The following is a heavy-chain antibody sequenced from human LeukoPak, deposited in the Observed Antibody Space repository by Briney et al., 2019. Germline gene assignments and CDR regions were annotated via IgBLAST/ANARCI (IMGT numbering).Heavy chain of an antibody. CDR3: ARDPVDSSGYYYLDY. CDR1: GYTFTSYY. V-gene: IGHV1-46*01. J-gene: IGHJ4*02. Sequence: GASVKVSCKASGYTFTSYYMHWVRQAPGQGLEWMGIINPSGGSTSYAQKFQGRVTMTRGTSTSTVYMELSSLRSEDTAVYYRARDPVDSSGYYYLDYWGQGTLVTVSS. CDR2: INPSGGST. D-gene: IGHD3-22*01.